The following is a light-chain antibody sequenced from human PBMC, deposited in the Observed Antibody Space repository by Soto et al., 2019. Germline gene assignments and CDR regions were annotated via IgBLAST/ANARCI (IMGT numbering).Light chain of an antibody. J-gene: IGKJ1*01. Sequence: EIVMTQSPATLSVSPGERATLSCRARQSVSSNLAWYQQKPGQAPRLLIYGASTRATGIPARFSGSGSGTEFTLTISSLQSEDFAVYYCQHYNNLPRTFGQGTKVEIK. V-gene: IGKV3-15*01. CDR1: QSVSSN. CDR3: QHYNNLPRT. CDR2: GAS.